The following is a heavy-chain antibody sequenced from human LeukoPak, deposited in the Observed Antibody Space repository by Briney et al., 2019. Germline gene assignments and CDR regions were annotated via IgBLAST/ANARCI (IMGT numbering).Heavy chain of an antibody. V-gene: IGHV3-21*04. CDR1: GFTFSSYS. D-gene: IGHD1-7*01. J-gene: IGHJ3*02. CDR3: AKATTGFGNYLMGAFDI. CDR2: ISSSSSYI. Sequence: GGSLRLSCAASGFTFSSYSMNWVRQAPGKGLEWVSSISSSSSYIYYADSVKGRFTISRDNAKNSLYLQMNSLRAEDTALYYCAKATTGFGNYLMGAFDIWGQGTMVTVSS.